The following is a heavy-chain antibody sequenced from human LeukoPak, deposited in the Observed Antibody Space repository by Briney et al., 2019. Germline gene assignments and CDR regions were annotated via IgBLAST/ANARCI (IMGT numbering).Heavy chain of an antibody. D-gene: IGHD4-17*01. CDR1: GFTFSSYW. V-gene: IGHV3-74*01. J-gene: IGHJ4*02. CDR3: ARDVASTVTWD. CDR2: INSDGRNT. Sequence: QPGGSLRLSCAASGFTFSSYWMHWVRQAPGKGLVWVSRINSDGRNTNYADSVKGRFTISRDNAKNTLFLQMNSLRAEDTAVYYCARDVASTVTWDWGQGTLVTVSS.